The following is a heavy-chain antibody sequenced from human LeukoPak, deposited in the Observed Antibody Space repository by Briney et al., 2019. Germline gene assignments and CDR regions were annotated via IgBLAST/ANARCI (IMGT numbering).Heavy chain of an antibody. CDR1: GFTSSSYW. CDR3: ARDRDYGGPPGAFDI. D-gene: IGHD4-23*01. CDR2: ISSSSSYI. Sequence: KTGGSLRLSCAASGFTSSSYWMSWVRQAPGKGLEWVSSISSSSSYIYYADSVKGRFTISRDNAKNSLYLQMNSLRAEDTAVYYCARDRDYGGPPGAFDIWGQGTTVTVSS. V-gene: IGHV3-21*01. J-gene: IGHJ3*02.